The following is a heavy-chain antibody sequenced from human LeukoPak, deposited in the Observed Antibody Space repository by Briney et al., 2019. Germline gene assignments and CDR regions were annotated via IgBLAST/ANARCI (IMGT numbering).Heavy chain of an antibody. D-gene: IGHD3-10*01. CDR2: IYHIGTT. Sequence: PSETLSLTCAVSGYSISDGYYWGWIRQGPGKGVEGIGRIYHIGTTYYIPSLKSRFTISVDTSNNQFSLKLSSVTAADTAVYYCARFVVRGVIIKGYNWFDPWGQGTLVTVSS. V-gene: IGHV4-38-2*01. CDR1: GYSISDGYY. J-gene: IGHJ5*02. CDR3: ARFVVRGVIIKGYNWFDP.